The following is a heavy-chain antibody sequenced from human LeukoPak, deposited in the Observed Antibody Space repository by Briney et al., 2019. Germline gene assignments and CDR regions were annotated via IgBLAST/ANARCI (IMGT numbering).Heavy chain of an antibody. Sequence: ASVKVSCKASGYIFTSYGISGVRQAPGQGLEWMGWISAYNGNTNYAQKLQGRVTMTTDTSTSTAYLELRSLRSDDTAVYYCARVKMDSSSWVIVYWGQGTVITDCS. V-gene: IGHV1-18*01. J-gene: IGHJ4*02. D-gene: IGHD6-13*01. CDR2: ISAYNGNT. CDR3: ARVKMDSSSWVIVY. CDR1: GYIFTSYG.